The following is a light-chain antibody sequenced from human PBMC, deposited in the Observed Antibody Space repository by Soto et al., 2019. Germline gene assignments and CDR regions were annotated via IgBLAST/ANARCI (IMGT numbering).Light chain of an antibody. V-gene: IGLV4-69*01. CDR3: QTWGTGIQV. CDR2: LNSDGSH. CDR1: SGHRTYA. Sequence: QSVLTQSPSASASLGASVKLTCTLSSGHRTYAIAWHQQQPEKGPRYLMKLNSDGSHSKADGVPDRFSGSSSGAERYLTISNLQSEDEADYYCQTWGTGIQVFGTGTKLTVL. J-gene: IGLJ1*01.